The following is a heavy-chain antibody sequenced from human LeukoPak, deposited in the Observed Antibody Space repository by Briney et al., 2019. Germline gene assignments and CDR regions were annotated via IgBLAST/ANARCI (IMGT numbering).Heavy chain of an antibody. Sequence: ASVKVSCRASGYTFTDYYLHWVRQAPGQGLEWLGWINPNSGDTNFAQKFQGRVTMTRDTSINTAYMELSGLRSDDTAVYYCAREDLYNYPLDFWDQGTLVTVSS. CDR1: GYTFTDYY. V-gene: IGHV1-2*02. J-gene: IGHJ1*01. D-gene: IGHD5-24*01. CDR2: INPNSGDT. CDR3: AREDLYNYPLDF.